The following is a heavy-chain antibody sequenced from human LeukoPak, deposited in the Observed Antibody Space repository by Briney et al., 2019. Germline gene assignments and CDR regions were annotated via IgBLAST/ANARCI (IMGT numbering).Heavy chain of an antibody. D-gene: IGHD1-26*01. J-gene: IGHJ3*02. CDR2: INPIDGST. V-gene: IGHV1-46*01. CDR1: GDTLSSHY. CDR3: AGGRWVGVTNDDAFEI. Sequence: ASVKVSCKASGDTLSSHYVHWVRQAPGQGLEWMGIINPIDGSTSYAQKFQGGVTITRDTSTSTVFMELSNLRSEDTAVFYCAGGRWVGVTNDDAFEIWGQGTLVTVSS.